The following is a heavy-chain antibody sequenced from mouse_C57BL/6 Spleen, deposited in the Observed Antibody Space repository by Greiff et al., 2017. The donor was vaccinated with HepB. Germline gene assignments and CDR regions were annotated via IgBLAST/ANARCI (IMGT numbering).Heavy chain of an antibody. CDR2: IYPGDGDT. V-gene: IGHV1-80*01. J-gene: IGHJ2*01. Sequence: QVQLQQSGAELVKPGASVKISCKASGYAFSSYWMNWVKQRPGKGLEWIGQIYPGDGDTNYNGKFKGKATLTADKSSSTAYMQLSSLTSEDSAVYLCAGGFYGSSYEGLDYWGQGTTLTVAS. CDR3: AGGFYGSSYEGLDY. D-gene: IGHD1-1*01. CDR1: GYAFSSYW.